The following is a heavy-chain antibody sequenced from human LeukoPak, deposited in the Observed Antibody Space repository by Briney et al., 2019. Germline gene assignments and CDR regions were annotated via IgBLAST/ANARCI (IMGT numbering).Heavy chain of an antibody. CDR1: GFSFSRND. Sequence: GGSLRLSCAASGFSFSRNDMHWVHQRTGKGLEWVSGIGTAGDTNYAGSVKGRFTISRETGKNSLYLQMRSLRAEDTTVYYCAGRTSWYYGFDVWGQGTTVTVSS. D-gene: IGHD1-1*01. J-gene: IGHJ6*02. V-gene: IGHV3-13*01. CDR2: IGTAGDT. CDR3: AGRTSWYYGFDV.